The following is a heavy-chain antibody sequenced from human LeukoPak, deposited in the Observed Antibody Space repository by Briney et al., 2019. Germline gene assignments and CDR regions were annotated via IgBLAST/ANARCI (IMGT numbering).Heavy chain of an antibody. Sequence: GGSLRLSCAASGFTFSDHYMSWIRQAPGKGLECVSYISRGGSTTYYTDSVKGRFTISRDNGKNALYLQMNSLRAEDTAVYYCAREIAADRGFDSWGQGTLVTVSS. V-gene: IGHV3-11*01. D-gene: IGHD6-6*01. CDR3: AREIAADRGFDS. J-gene: IGHJ4*02. CDR2: ISRGGSTT. CDR1: GFTFSDHY.